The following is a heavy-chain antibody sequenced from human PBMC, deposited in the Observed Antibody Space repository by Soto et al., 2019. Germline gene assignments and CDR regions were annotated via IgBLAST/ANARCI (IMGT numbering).Heavy chain of an antibody. CDR1: GFTFSTYT. J-gene: IGHJ4*02. Sequence: EVQVVESGGDLVKPGGSLRLSCASSGFTFSTYTMNWVHQAPVKGLEWVSSINGRGNYIYYAESVNGRFTISRDNAKNSMYLQMDRLRAEDTALYYCVREDGKVGTNSAFDYWGLGALVTVSS. CDR3: VREDGKVGTNSAFDY. D-gene: IGHD1-26*01. V-gene: IGHV3-21*01. CDR2: INGRGNYI.